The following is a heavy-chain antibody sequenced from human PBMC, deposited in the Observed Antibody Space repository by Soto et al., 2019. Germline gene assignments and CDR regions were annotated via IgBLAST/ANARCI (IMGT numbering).Heavy chain of an antibody. CDR2: ISVANSNT. V-gene: IGHV1-3*01. Sequence: GASVKVSCKASGYTFTTYAMHWVRQAPGQRLEWMGWISVANSNTKYSQKLQGRVTITRDTSASTTYMELSSLRSEDTGVYYCAREITVDNGMDVWGQGTTVTVSS. J-gene: IGHJ6*02. D-gene: IGHD3-10*01. CDR1: GYTFTTYA. CDR3: AREITVDNGMDV.